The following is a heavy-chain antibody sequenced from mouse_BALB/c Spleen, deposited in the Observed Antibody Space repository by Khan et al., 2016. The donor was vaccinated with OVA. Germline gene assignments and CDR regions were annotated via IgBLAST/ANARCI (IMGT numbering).Heavy chain of an antibody. CDR1: GFNFSTYG. Sequence: EVELVESGGDLVKPGGSLRLSCAASGFNFSTYGMHWVSQPPDKRLEWVATINSDGDNTYYPDTVKGRFTISRNNAENTLYLQMSSLQSEDTAIYYCASHLTGSVAYWGQGTLVTVSA. V-gene: IGHV5-6*01. CDR3: ASHLTGSVAY. D-gene: IGHD4-1*01. J-gene: IGHJ3*01. CDR2: INSDGDNT.